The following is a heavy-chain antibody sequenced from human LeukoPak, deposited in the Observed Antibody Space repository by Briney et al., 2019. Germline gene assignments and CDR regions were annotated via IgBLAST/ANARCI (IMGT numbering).Heavy chain of an antibody. CDR1: GFSFSVYW. CDR3: ARQHVKNGEYFDLPDY. Sequence: GGSLRLSCAASGFSFSVYWMHWVRQAPGKGPVWVSRIKTDGSITDYADFVKGRFTISRDNAKNTLYLQMNSLRAEDTAVYYCARQHVKNGEYFDLPDYWGQGTLVTVSS. CDR2: IKTDGSIT. J-gene: IGHJ4*02. V-gene: IGHV3-74*01. D-gene: IGHD3-9*01.